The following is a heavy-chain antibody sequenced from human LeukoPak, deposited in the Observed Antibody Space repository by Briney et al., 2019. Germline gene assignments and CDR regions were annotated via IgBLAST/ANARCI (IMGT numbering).Heavy chain of an antibody. J-gene: IGHJ4*02. D-gene: IGHD1-1*01. CDR2: ISAYNGNT. CDR1: GYTFTSYG. V-gene: IGHV1-18*01. CDR3: ARDRAAPTLNVHDY. Sequence: GASVKVSCKASGYTFTSYGISWVRQAPGQGLEWMGWISAYNGNTNYAQKLQGRVTMTTDTSTSTAYMELRSLRSDDTAVYYCARDRAAPTLNVHDYWGQGTLVTVSS.